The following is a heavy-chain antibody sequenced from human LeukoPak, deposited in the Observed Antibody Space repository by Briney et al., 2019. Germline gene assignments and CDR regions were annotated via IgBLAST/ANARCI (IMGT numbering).Heavy chain of an antibody. D-gene: IGHD6-13*01. CDR2: INPNSGGT. J-gene: IGHJ6*03. V-gene: IGHV1-2*02. CDR3: ARRKGSGTGPRGYYYYMDV. Sequence: ASVKVSCKASGYTFTSYGISWVRQAPGQGLEWMGWINPNSGGTNYAQKFQGRVTMTRDTSISTAYMELSRLRSNDTAVYYCARRKGSGTGPRGYYYYMDVWGKGTTVTVSS. CDR1: GYTFTSYG.